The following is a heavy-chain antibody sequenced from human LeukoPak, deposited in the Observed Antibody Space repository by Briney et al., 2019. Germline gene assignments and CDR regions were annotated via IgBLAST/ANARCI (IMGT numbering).Heavy chain of an antibody. CDR3: ARAYYCSGGSCYPENNWFDP. V-gene: IGHV4-4*07. Sequence: SETLSLTCTVSGGSISGYYWSWIRQPAGKGLEWIGRIYTSGSTNYNPSLKSRVTMSVDTSKNQFSLKLSSVTAADTAVYYCARAYYCSGGSCYPENNWFDPWGQGTLVTVSS. D-gene: IGHD2-15*01. CDR2: IYTSGST. J-gene: IGHJ5*02. CDR1: GGSISGYY.